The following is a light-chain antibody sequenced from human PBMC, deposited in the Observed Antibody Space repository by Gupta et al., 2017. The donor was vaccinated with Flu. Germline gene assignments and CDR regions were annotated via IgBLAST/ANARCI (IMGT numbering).Light chain of an antibody. CDR2: TNN. CDR1: SSNIGSNT. J-gene: IGLJ3*02. CDR3: ASWDDSLNGGV. V-gene: IGLV1-44*01. Sequence: VTISCSGSSSNIGSNTVNWYQQHPRTAPKRLSDTNNQRPSGVPDRLAGSKSDTSASLAISGRQSEDEADYYCASWDDSLNGGVFGGGTKLTVL.